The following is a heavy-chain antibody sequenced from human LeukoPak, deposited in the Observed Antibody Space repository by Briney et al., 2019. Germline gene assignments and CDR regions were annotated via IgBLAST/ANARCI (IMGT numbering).Heavy chain of an antibody. V-gene: IGHV1-8*02. CDR3: ARGGNTLVFYYYYGMDV. D-gene: IGHD3-9*01. CDR2: MNPNSGNT. J-gene: IGHJ6*02. CDR1: GGTFSSYA. Sequence: GASVKVSCKASGGTFSSYAISWVRQAPGQGLEWMGWMNPNSGNTGYAQKFQGRVTMTRNTSISTAYMELSSLRSEDTAVYYCARGGNTLVFYYYYGMDVWGQGTTVTVSS.